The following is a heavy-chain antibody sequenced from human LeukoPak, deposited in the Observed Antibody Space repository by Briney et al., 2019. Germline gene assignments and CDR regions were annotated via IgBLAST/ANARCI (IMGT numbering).Heavy chain of an antibody. CDR3: ARFGYSGWNLEY. CDR2: INQGGSVK. Sequence: GGSLRLSCAASGFSFRDFWMTWVRQAPGKGLEWVANINQGGSVKYYVDPVKGRFTISRDDAKSSLYVQMNSLRDKDTAVYYCARFGYSGWNLEYWGQGTLVTVSS. CDR1: GFSFRDFW. V-gene: IGHV3-7*01. D-gene: IGHD5-12*01. J-gene: IGHJ4*02.